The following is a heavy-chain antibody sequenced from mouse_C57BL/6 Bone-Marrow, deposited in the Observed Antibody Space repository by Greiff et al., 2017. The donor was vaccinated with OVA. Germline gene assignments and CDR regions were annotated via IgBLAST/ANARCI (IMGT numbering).Heavy chain of an antibody. CDR2: INPYNGGT. CDR3: ARICAIYDYDWYFEC. Sequence: VQLQQSGPVLVKPGASVKMSCKASGYTFTDYYMTWVKQSPGKSLEWIGVINPYNGGTSYNQKFKGKATLTVDKSSSTAYMELNSLTSEDSAVYYCARICAIYDYDWYFECWGTGTTVTVSS. J-gene: IGHJ1*03. D-gene: IGHD2-4*01. CDR1: GYTFTDYY. V-gene: IGHV1-19*01.